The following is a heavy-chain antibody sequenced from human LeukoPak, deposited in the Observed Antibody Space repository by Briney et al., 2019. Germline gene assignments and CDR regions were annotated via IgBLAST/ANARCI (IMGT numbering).Heavy chain of an antibody. CDR3: ARGENSSFDY. CDR2: VGPNSGNT. CDR1: EYIFNNYD. V-gene: IGHV1-8*03. Sequence: GASVKVSCKASEYIFNNYDINWVRRATGQGLEWLGWVGPNSGNTGNAQKFQGRVTFTRDTSVNTAYMELSSLRSEDTAVYYCARGENSSFDYWGQGTLVTVSS. J-gene: IGHJ4*02. D-gene: IGHD6-6*01.